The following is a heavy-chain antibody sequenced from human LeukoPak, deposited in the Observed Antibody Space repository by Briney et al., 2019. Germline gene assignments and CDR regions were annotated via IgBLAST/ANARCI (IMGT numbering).Heavy chain of an antibody. J-gene: IGHJ4*02. CDR3: ARVINYYPN. CDR1: GGSITSYY. V-gene: IGHV4-59*01. Sequence: SETLSLTCTVSGGSITSYYWRCIRQPPGKGLEWIGYTYYSGSTNYNPSLKSRVTISVDTSKNQFSLKLNSVTAADAAVYYCARVINYYPNWGQGTLVTVSS. CDR2: TYYSGST. D-gene: IGHD3-10*01.